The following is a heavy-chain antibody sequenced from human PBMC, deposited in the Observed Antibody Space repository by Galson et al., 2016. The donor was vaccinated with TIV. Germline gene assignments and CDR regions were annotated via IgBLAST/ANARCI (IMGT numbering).Heavy chain of an antibody. J-gene: IGHJ4*02. D-gene: IGHD6-19*01. CDR3: VKDHPSSGWPAFES. CDR2: ITNNNGKT. CDR1: GFTVSRYA. V-gene: IGHV3-23*01. Sequence: SLRLSCAASGFTVSRYAMSWVRQAPGKGLEWLASITNNNGKTYFADSVKGRFTISRDETSNTVHLQMNSLRAGDTATYFCVKDHPSSGWPAFESWGQGILVTVSS.